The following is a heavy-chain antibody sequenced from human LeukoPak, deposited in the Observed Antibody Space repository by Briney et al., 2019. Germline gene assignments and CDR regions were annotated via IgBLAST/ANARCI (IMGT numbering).Heavy chain of an antibody. V-gene: IGHV4-59*01. CDR3: ARGPYYYDSSGYYYSYFDY. D-gene: IGHD3-22*01. CDR2: IYYTGST. CDR1: GGSISSYY. J-gene: IGHJ4*02. Sequence: PSETLSLTCTVSGGSISSYYWSWIRQPPGKGLEWIGYIYYTGSTNYNPSLKSRVTILADTSKNQFSLKLGSVTAADTAVYYCARGPYYYDSSGYYYSYFDYWGQGTLVTVSS.